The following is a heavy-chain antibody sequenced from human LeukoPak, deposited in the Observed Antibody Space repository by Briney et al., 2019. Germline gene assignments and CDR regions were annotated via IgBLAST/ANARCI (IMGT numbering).Heavy chain of an antibody. J-gene: IGHJ4*02. Sequence: GSLRLSCAASGFTFSSYAMSWVRQAPGKGLEWVSAISGSGGSTYYADSVKGRFTISRDNSKNTLYLQTNSLRAEDTAVYYCAKDGEGIAGGYYFDYWGQGTLVTVSS. CDR2: ISGSGGST. CDR3: AKDGEGIAGGYYFDY. D-gene: IGHD6-13*01. V-gene: IGHV3-23*01. CDR1: GFTFSSYA.